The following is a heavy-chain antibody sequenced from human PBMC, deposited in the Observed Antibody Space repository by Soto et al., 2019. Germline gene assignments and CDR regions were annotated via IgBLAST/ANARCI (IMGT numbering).Heavy chain of an antibody. CDR3: ARDQADDYYYYGMDV. V-gene: IGHV3-11*05. Sequence: QVQLVESGGGLVKPGGSLRLSCAASGFTFSDYYMSWIRQAPGKGLEWVSYISSSSSYTNYADSVKGRFTISRDNAKNSLYLQMNSLRAEDTALYYCARDQADDYYYYGMDVWGQGTTVTVSS. CDR1: GFTFSDYY. J-gene: IGHJ6*02. CDR2: ISSSSSYT.